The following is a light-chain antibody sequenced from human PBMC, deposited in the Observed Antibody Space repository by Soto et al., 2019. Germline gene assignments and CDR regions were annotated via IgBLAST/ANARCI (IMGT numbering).Light chain of an antibody. CDR1: QRISNSY. CDR3: QQYGISPIT. Sequence: IVLTQSPGTLSLSPWERATLSCRASQRISNSYLAWYQHKPGQAPRLLIYGTSSRASGIPDRFSGSGSGTDFTLTISRLEPEDFAVYYCQQYGISPITFGQGTRLEIK. J-gene: IGKJ5*01. CDR2: GTS. V-gene: IGKV3-20*01.